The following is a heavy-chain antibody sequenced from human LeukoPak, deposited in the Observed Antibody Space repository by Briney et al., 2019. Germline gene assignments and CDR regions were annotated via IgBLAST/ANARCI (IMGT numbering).Heavy chain of an antibody. V-gene: IGHV4-39*01. J-gene: IGHJ4*02. CDR1: GGSISSSSYY. D-gene: IGHD6-6*01. CDR2: IYYSGST. Sequence: SETLSLTCTVSGGSISSSSYYWGWIRQPPGKGLEWTASIYYSGSTYYNPSLKSRLTILLDTSKNQFSLKLNSVTAADTAMYYCARQSSSSRPNFDYWGQGILVTTSS. CDR3: ARQSSSSRPNFDY.